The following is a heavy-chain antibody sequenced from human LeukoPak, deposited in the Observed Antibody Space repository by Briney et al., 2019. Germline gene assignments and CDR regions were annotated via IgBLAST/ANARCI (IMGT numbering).Heavy chain of an antibody. V-gene: IGHV3-23*01. CDR2: ISSSGGTT. CDR1: GFTFSSYA. Sequence: PGGSLRLSCAASGFTFSSYAMSWVRQAPGKGLEWVSAISSSGGTTYYADSVKGRFTISRDNSKNTLYLQMNSLRAEDTAVYYCAKKERDYWGVVPAARFDPWGQGTLVTVSS. D-gene: IGHD2-2*01. J-gene: IGHJ5*02. CDR3: AKKERDYWGVVPAARFDP.